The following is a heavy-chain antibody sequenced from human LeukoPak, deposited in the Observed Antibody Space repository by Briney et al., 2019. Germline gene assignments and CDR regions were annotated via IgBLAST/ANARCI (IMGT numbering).Heavy chain of an antibody. CDR3: ARDSCLAVAVTNGFGFDY. CDR1: GGSISSSNW. CDR2: IYHSGST. Sequence: SETLSLTCAVSGGSISSSNWWSWVRPPPGKGVEWIGEIYHSGSTNYNPSLKSRVTISVDKSKNQFSLKLSSVTAADTAVYYCARDSCLAVAVTNGFGFDYWGQGTLVTVSS. J-gene: IGHJ4*02. D-gene: IGHD6-19*01. V-gene: IGHV4-4*02.